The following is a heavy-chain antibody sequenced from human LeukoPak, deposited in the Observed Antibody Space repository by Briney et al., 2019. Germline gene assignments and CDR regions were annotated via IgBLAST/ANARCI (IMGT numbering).Heavy chain of an antibody. Sequence: ASVKVSCKVSGYTHTELSMHWVRQAPGKGLEWMGGFDPEDGETIYAQKFQGRVTMTEDASTDTAYMELSSLRSEDTAVYYCATQGRTQLPIGFFYYYYGMDVWGQGTTVTVSS. V-gene: IGHV1-24*01. CDR2: FDPEDGET. CDR1: GYTHTELS. CDR3: ATQGRTQLPIGFFYYYYGMDV. J-gene: IGHJ6*02. D-gene: IGHD2-2*01.